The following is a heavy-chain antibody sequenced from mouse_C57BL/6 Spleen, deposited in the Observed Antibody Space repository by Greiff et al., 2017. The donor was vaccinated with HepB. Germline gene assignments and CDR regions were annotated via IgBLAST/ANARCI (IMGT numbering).Heavy chain of an antibody. CDR1: GFTFSDYG. CDR3: ARGGYGSSYLFAY. D-gene: IGHD1-1*01. Sequence: EVQLVESGGGLVKPGGSLKLSCAASGFTFSDYGMHWVRQAPEKGLEWVAYISSGSSTIYYADTVKVRFTISRDNAKNTLFLQMTSLRSEDTAMYYCARGGYGSSYLFAYWGQGTLVTVSA. J-gene: IGHJ3*01. V-gene: IGHV5-17*01. CDR2: ISSGSSTI.